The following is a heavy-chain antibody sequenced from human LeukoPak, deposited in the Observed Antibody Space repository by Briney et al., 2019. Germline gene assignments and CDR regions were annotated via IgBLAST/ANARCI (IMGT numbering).Heavy chain of an antibody. J-gene: IGHJ4*02. Sequence: GGSLRLSCAASAFTFSNYEVNWVRQAPGKGLQWVSYINSLGTTIWHADSVKGRFTISRDNSKKSLYLQMNSLRAEDTAVYYCARDKYYDSSGYSAKFDYWGQGTLVTVSS. CDR1: AFTFSNYE. CDR3: ARDKYYDSSGYSAKFDY. CDR2: INSLGTTI. D-gene: IGHD3-22*01. V-gene: IGHV3-48*03.